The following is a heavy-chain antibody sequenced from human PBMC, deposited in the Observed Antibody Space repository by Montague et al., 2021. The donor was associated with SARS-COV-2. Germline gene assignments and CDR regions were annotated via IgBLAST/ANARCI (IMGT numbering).Heavy chain of an antibody. D-gene: IGHD2-2*01. CDR1: GFTFGDYA. J-gene: IGHJ6*02. Sequence: SLRLSCAASGFTFGDYAMSWVRQAPGKGLEWVGFIRSKANGGKTEYAASVKGRFTISRDDSKRIAYLQMNSLKTEDTAVYYCTRDRDVLVPAAVYGMDVWGQGTTVTVSS. CDR3: TRDRDVLVPAAVYGMDV. V-gene: IGHV3-49*04. CDR2: IRSKANGGKT.